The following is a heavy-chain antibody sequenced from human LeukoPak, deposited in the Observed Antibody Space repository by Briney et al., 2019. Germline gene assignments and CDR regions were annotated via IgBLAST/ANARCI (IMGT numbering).Heavy chain of an antibody. CDR2: ISGSGDYT. J-gene: IGHJ1*01. D-gene: IGHD3-10*01. CDR3: AKYFASGSYYKLPH. V-gene: IGHV3-23*01. Sequence: PGGSLRLSCAASGFTFSSYAMSWVRQAPGKGLEWVSTISGSGDYTYYADSVKGRFTISRDNYKNTLYLQMNSLRAEDTAVYYCAKYFASGSYYKLPHWGQGTLVTVSS. CDR1: GFTFSSYA.